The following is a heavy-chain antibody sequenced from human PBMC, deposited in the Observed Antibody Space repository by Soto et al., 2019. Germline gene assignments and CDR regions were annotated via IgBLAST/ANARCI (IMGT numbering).Heavy chain of an antibody. D-gene: IGHD1-26*01. J-gene: IGHJ4*02. CDR3: ARAVGPFDY. CDR1: GFTFSTYG. V-gene: IGHV3-33*01. Sequence: QVRLVESGGGVVQPGRSLRLSCAASGFTFSTYGMHWVRQAPGTGLEWVAVIWYDGSHKDYADSVKGRFTISRDNSKNTLYLQMNSLSVEDTAVYYCARAVGPFDYWGQGTLVAVSS. CDR2: IWYDGSHK.